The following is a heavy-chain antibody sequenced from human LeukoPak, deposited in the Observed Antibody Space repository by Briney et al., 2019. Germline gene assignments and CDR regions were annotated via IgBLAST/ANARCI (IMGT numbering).Heavy chain of an antibody. J-gene: IGHJ4*02. V-gene: IGHV4-38-2*02. CDR1: GYSIRSGYH. CDR3: ARSEINDCSKY. D-gene: IGHD4-11*01. Sequence: PSETLSLTCSVSGYSIRSGYHWAWFLQAPGRGLEWIGSIYQSGNTYDTLSLKSRVTLSIDTSRHQFSLKLTCVTAADTAVYYWARSEINDCSKYWGQGIGVIVSS. CDR2: IYQSGNT.